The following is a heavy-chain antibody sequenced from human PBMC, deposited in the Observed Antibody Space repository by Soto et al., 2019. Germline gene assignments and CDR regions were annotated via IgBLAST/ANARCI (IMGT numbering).Heavy chain of an antibody. CDR3: ARGEGLTTGWFDP. CDR1: GGSISSYY. CDR2: IYYSGST. V-gene: IGHV4-59*01. D-gene: IGHD4-17*01. Sequence: QVQLQESGPGLVKPSETLSLTCTVSGGSISSYYWSWIRQPPGKGLEWIGYIYYSGSTNYNPSLKSRVTLSVDTSKNQFSRKLSSVTAADTAVYYCARGEGLTTGWFDPWGQGTLVTVSS. J-gene: IGHJ5*02.